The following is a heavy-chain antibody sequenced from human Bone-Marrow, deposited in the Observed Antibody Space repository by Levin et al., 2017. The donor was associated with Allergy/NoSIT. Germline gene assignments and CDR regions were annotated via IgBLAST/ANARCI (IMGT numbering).Heavy chain of an antibody. CDR2: IRSQDYGGTT. CDR3: TRARWLQSDFDY. CDR1: GFTFGDYA. Sequence: GESLRLSCTASGFTFGDYAMAWFRQAPGKGLAWVGYIRSQDYGGTTEYVASVEGRFTISRDDSESVAYLQMNSLKTEDTAVYYCTRARWLQSDFDYWGQGTLVTVSS. V-gene: IGHV3-49*03. J-gene: IGHJ4*02. D-gene: IGHD5-24*01.